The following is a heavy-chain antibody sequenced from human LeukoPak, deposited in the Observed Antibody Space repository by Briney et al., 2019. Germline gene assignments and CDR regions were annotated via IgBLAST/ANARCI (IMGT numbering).Heavy chain of an antibody. CDR2: ISSSGDNT. D-gene: IGHD5/OR15-5a*01. J-gene: IGHJ3*02. CDR1: GFTFSSYV. Sequence: GGSLRLSCAASGFTFSSYVMSWVRQAPGKGLEWVSDISSSGDNTHYADSVKGRFTISRDNSKNTLFLQMNSLRDEDTAVYFCARDHLYALDIWGQGTTVSVSS. CDR3: ARDHLYALDI. V-gene: IGHV3-23*01.